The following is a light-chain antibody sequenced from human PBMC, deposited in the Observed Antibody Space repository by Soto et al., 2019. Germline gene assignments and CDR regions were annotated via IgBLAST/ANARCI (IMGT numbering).Light chain of an antibody. CDR3: QQYNSPYT. V-gene: IGKV1-5*03. CDR1: QSISNW. J-gene: IGKJ2*01. Sequence: DIQMTQSPSTLSASVGDRVTITCRASQSISNWLAWYQQKPGKAPKLLIYKASSLESGVPSRFSGSGSGTAFTLTISSLQPDDFATYYCQQYNSPYTFGQGTKLEIK. CDR2: KAS.